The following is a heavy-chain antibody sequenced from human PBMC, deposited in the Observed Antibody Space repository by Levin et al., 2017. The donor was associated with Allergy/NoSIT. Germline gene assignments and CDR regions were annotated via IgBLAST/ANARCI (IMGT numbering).Heavy chain of an antibody. J-gene: IGHJ6*02. CDR2: ISYDGNTQ. V-gene: IGHV3-30*03. D-gene: IGHD3-22*01. CDR3: ALGAPFDSSDYQPYGMAL. Sequence: GESLKISCAASGFSFSYYAMHWVRQAPGKGLEWVAVISYDGNTQFYADSVKGRFTISRDNSKNTLSLQMNSLRAEDTAVYYGALGAPFDSSDYQPYGMALWGQGATVTVSS. CDR1: GFSFSYYA.